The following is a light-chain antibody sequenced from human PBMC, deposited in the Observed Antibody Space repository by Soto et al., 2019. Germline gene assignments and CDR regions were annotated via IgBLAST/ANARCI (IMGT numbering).Light chain of an antibody. Sequence: DFELTQSPSSLSAFVGETVTISCRASQSVGSFLCWYQQKPGTAPKLLVYAVSNLQIGVPSRFSGSGSGTSYTLTISGLQPEDFATYFCQQNFNTPITFGHGTRLKIK. CDR2: AVS. V-gene: IGKV1-39*01. CDR3: QQNFNTPIT. CDR1: QSVGSF. J-gene: IGKJ5*01.